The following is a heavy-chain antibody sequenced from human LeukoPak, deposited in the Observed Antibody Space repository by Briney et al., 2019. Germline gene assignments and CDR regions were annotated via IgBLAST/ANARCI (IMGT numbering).Heavy chain of an antibody. CDR1: GFTFSSYS. J-gene: IGHJ4*02. Sequence: KAGGSLRLSCAASGFTFSSYSMNWVRQAPGKGLEWVSSISSSSSYIYYADSVKGRFTISRDNAKNSLYLQMNSLRAEDTAVYYCARTYSSGRSEFDYWGQGTLVTVSS. D-gene: IGHD6-19*01. CDR2: ISSSSSYI. CDR3: ARTYSSGRSEFDY. V-gene: IGHV3-21*01.